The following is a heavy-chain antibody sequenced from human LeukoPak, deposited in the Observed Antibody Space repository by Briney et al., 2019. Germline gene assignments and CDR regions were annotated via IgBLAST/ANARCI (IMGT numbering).Heavy chain of an antibody. CDR2: NSGSGSST. V-gene: IGHV3-23*01. D-gene: IGHD2-15*01. CDR1: GFTFSNYA. CDR3: ARAYCAGSSCYPTDY. J-gene: IGHJ4*02. Sequence: PGGSLRLSCAASGFTFSNYAMSWVRQAPGKGLEWVSANSGSGSSTYYAESVKGRFTISRDNSKNTLYLQMNSLRAEDTAVYYCARAYCAGSSCYPTDYWGQGTLVTVSS.